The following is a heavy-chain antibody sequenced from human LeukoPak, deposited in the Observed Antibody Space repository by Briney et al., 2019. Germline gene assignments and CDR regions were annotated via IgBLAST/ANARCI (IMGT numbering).Heavy chain of an antibody. Sequence: GASVKVSCKASGYTFTTYYIHWVRQAPGQGLEWMGMINPSDGATTYAQKFQGRGTMTRDMSTTTVYMDVRTLRSEDTAVYFCAREKSGGLSGNLGGLFASYHTYYYMDVWGRGTAVTVSS. D-gene: IGHD1-26*01. V-gene: IGHV1-46*01. CDR3: AREKSGGLSGNLGGLFASYHTYYYMDV. J-gene: IGHJ6*03. CDR1: GYTFTTYY. CDR2: INPSDGAT.